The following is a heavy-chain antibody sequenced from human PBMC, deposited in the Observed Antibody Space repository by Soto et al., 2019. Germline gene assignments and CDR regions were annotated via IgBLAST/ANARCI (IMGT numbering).Heavy chain of an antibody. CDR2: IYGGGTT. V-gene: IGHV3-53*01. J-gene: IGHJ4*02. D-gene: IGHD6-19*01. CDR3: VQTTGWPGFDF. CDR1: GFAVSSKY. Sequence: EVQLVESGGGLIQPGGSLRLSCAASGFAVSSKYMTWVRQAPGKGLEWVSVIYGGGTTYYADSVKGRFTISRDTSKNTLYLQMNSLXXEDXXXYYXVQTTGWPGFDFWGQGTLVTVSS.